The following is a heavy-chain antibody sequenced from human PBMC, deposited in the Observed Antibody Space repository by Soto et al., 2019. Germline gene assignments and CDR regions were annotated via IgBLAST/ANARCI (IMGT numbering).Heavy chain of an antibody. J-gene: IGHJ4*02. D-gene: IGHD3-3*01. V-gene: IGHV1-18*01. CDR3: ARISQSDFWSGYYYFFDY. CDR1: GYTFTDYG. Sequence: QVHLVQSGAEVEKPGASVKVSCKASGYTFTDYGISWVRQAPGQGLQWMGWITAFNGNIKYAQQFQGRVTMTTDRSTSTAYMELRSLESDDTAVYYCARISQSDFWSGYYYFFDYWGQGTLVTVSS. CDR2: ITAFNGNI.